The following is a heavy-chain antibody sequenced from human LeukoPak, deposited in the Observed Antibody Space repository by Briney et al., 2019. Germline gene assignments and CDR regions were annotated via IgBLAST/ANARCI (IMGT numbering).Heavy chain of an antibody. CDR3: ARGTWETAARPYAFDT. V-gene: IGHV1-18*01. D-gene: IGHD1-26*01. J-gene: IGHJ5*02. CDR1: AFSFISFG. CDR2: ISGYNGDT. Sequence: ASVKVSCKAFAFSFISFGFNWVRQARGQGLEWMGWISGYNGDTKYAQKFQGRVTMTTDTSTSTAYMELRSLRSDDTAVYYCARGTWETAARPYAFDTWGQGTLVTVTS.